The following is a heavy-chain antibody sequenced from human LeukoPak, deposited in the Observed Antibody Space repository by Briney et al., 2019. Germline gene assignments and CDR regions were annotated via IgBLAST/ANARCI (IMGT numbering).Heavy chain of an antibody. J-gene: IGHJ6*03. V-gene: IGHV4-61*02. D-gene: IGHD6-13*01. CDR3: ARGYSSSWVASRAGSIYYMDV. CDR2: IYTSGST. Sequence: RPSETLSLTCTVSGGSISSGSYYWSWIRQPAGKGLEWIGRIYTSGSTNYNPSLKSRVTISVDTSKNQFSLKLSSVTAADTAVYYCARGYSSSWVASRAGSIYYMDVWGKGTTVTISS. CDR1: GGSISSGSYY.